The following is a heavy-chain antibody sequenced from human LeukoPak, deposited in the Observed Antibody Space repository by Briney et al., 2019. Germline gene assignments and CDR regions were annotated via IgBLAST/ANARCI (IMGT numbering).Heavy chain of an antibody. CDR1: GFTFSSYW. V-gene: IGHV3-74*01. D-gene: IGHD2-21*01. J-gene: IGHJ4*02. CDR3: ARGTLIDYFDY. Sequence: PGGSLRLSCAASGFTFSSYWMHWVRQAPGKGLEWVSRINEDGSIITYADSVKGRFTISRDNAKNTLYLQMNSLRAEDTAVYYCARGTLIDYFDYWGQGTLVTVSS. CDR2: INEDGSII.